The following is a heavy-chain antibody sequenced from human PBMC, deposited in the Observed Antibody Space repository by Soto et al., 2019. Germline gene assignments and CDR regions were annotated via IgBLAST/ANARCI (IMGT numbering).Heavy chain of an antibody. CDR3: AKDLTLYDFAY. V-gene: IGHV3-23*01. Sequence: GGSLRLSCAVSVFTFSSYSMSWVRQAPGKGLECVSAISGSGGSKYYVDSVKGRFTISRYNSKNTLYLQMNSLRAEDTAVYYCAKDLTLYDFAYWGQGTMVTVSS. CDR1: VFTFSSYS. D-gene: IGHD3-3*01. J-gene: IGHJ1*01. CDR2: ISGSGGSK.